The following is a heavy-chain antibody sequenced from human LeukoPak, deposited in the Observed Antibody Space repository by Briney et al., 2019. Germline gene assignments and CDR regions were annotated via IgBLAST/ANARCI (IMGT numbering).Heavy chain of an antibody. CDR2: LYPGDSDT. J-gene: IGHJ4*02. V-gene: IGHV5-51*01. Sequence: GQSLKISCKVSGYSFTSYWIGWVRQMPGKGLEWMGVLYPGDSDTRYSPSFQGQVTISADKSISTAYLQWSSLKASDTAMYYCARHRGGNSLTFDYWGQGTLVPVFS. CDR3: ARHRGGNSLTFDY. CDR1: GYSFTSYW. D-gene: IGHD4-23*01.